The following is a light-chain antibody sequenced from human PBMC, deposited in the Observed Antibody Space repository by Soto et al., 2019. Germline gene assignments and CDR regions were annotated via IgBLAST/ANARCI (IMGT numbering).Light chain of an antibody. CDR1: SSDVGSYNL. CDR2: EDT. V-gene: IGLV2-23*02. J-gene: IGLJ2*01. CDR3: CSYAGSTSLL. Sequence: QSVLTQPAAVSGSPGQSITISRTGTSSDVGSYNLVSWYQQHPDKAPKLMIYEDTKRPSGVSNRFSGSKSGNTASLTLSGLQAEDEADYYCCSYAGSTSLLFGGGTQLTVL.